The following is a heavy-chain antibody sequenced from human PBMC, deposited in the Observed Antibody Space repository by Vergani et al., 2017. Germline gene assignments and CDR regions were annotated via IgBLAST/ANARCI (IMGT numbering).Heavy chain of an antibody. CDR1: GGSFSGYY. CDR2: INHSGST. CDR3: ARGPSLHYYYMDG. V-gene: IGHV4-34*01. J-gene: IGHJ6*03. Sequence: QVQLQQWGAGLLKPSETLSLTCDVYGGSFSGYYWSWIRQPPGKGLEWIGEINHSGSTNYNPSLKSRVTISVDTSKNQFSLKLSSVTAADTAVYYCARGPSLHYYYMDGWGKGTTVTVSS.